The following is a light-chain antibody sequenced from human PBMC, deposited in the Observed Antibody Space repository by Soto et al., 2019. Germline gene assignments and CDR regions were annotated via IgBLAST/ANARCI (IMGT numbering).Light chain of an antibody. CDR1: SSDVGGYNY. CDR3: CASAGSYSYV. Sequence: QSARTQPRSVSGSTGQSVTISCTGTSSDVGGYNYVSWYQQHPGRATKLMIYDVIKRPSGVPNRFSGSKSGNTASLTISGLQAEYEADYYFCASAGSYSYVFGTGPKLTVL. V-gene: IGLV2-11*01. CDR2: DVI. J-gene: IGLJ1*01.